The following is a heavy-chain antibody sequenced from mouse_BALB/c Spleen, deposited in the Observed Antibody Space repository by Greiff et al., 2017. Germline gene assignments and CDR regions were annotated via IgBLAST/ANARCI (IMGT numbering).Heavy chain of an antibody. Sequence: QVQLQQSGAELVRPGALVKLSCKASGFNIKDYYIHWVKQRPGQGLEWIGWIYPGNVNTKYNEKFKGKATLTADKSSSTAYMQLSSLTSEDSAVYFCARNYGMDYWGQGTSVTVSS. CDR1: GFNIKDYY. V-gene: IGHV1S56*01. CDR3: ARNYGMDY. J-gene: IGHJ4*01. CDR2: IYPGNVNT.